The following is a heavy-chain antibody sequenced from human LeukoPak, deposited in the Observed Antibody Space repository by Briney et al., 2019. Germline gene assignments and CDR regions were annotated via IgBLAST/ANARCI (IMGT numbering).Heavy chain of an antibody. V-gene: IGHV4-31*03. CDR1: GGSISSGGYY. D-gene: IGHD3-22*01. CDR2: IYYSGST. Sequence: SETLSLTCTVSGGSISSGGYYWSWIRQHPGKGLERIGYIYYSGSTYYNPSLKSRVTISVDTSKNQFSLKLSSVTAADTAVYYCARDTGSDSSGSAVGVDAFDIWGQGTMVTVSS. CDR3: ARDTGSDSSGSAVGVDAFDI. J-gene: IGHJ3*02.